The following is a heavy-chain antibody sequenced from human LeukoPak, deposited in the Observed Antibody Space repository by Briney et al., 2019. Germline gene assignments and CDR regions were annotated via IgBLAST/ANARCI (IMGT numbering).Heavy chain of an antibody. D-gene: IGHD4-17*01. J-gene: IGHJ4*02. V-gene: IGHV3-9*01. CDR1: GFTFDDYA. Sequence: GGSLRLSCAASGFTFDDYAMHWVRQAPGKGLEWVSGISWNSGSIGYADSVKGRFTISRDNAKNSLYLQMNSLRAEDTALYYCAKDDFGGNGLFDYWGQGTLVTVSS. CDR2: ISWNSGSI. CDR3: AKDDFGGNGLFDY.